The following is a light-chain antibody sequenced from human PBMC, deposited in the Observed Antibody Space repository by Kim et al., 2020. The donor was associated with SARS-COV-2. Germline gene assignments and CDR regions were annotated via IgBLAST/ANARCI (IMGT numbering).Light chain of an antibody. CDR1: NIGSKS. J-gene: IGLJ2*01. V-gene: IGLV3-21*04. Sequence: PGKTARITCGGNNIGSKSVPCYQQKPGQAPVLVIYYDTDRPSGIPERFSGSNSGNTATLTISRVEAGDEADYYCQVWDSSSDHPGVFGGGTQLTVL. CDR2: YDT. CDR3: QVWDSSSDHPGV.